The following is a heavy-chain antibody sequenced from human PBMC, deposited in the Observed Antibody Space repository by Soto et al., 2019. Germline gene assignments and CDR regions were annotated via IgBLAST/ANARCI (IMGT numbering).Heavy chain of an antibody. CDR3: ARPMSVVGATLH. CDR1: GSSFTSYR. J-gene: IGHJ4*02. Sequence: PVDSLKVSCKCSGSSFTSYRIGWVRQMPGKGLEWMGIIYPGDSDTRYSPSFQGQVTISADKSISTAYLQWSSLKASDTAMYYCARPMSVVGATLHWGQGSQVTVSS. V-gene: IGHV5-51*01. CDR2: IYPGDSDT. D-gene: IGHD1-26*01.